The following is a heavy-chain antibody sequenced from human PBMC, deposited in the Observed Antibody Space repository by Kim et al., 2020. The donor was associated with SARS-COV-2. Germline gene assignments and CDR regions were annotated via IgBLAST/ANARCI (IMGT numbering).Heavy chain of an antibody. V-gene: IGHV1-2*02. Sequence: ASVKVSCKASGYTFTGYYMHWVRQAPGQGLEWMGWINPNSGGTNYAQKFQGRVTMTRDTSISTAYMELSRLRSDDTAVYYCARARDDSSGYYTDAFDIWGQGTMVTVSS. CDR1: GYTFTGYY. CDR3: ARARDDSSGYYTDAFDI. CDR2: INPNSGGT. D-gene: IGHD3-22*01. J-gene: IGHJ3*02.